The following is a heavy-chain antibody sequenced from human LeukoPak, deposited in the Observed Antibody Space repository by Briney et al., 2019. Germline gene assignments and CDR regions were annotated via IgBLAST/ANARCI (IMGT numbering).Heavy chain of an antibody. J-gene: IGHJ3*02. D-gene: IGHD3-22*01. V-gene: IGHV1-24*01. CDR3: ATVKYYYDSSGSLDAFDI. CDR2: FDPEDGET. Sequence: ASVKVSCKVSGYTLTELSMHWVRQAPGKGLEWMGGFDPEDGETIYAQKFQGRVTMTEDTSTDTAYMELSSLGSEDTAVYYCATVKYYYDSSGSLDAFDIWGQGTMVTVSS. CDR1: GYTLTELS.